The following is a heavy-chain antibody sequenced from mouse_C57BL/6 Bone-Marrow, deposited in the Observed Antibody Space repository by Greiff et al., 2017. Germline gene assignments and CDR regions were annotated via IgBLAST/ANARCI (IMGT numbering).Heavy chain of an antibody. J-gene: IGHJ4*01. Sequence: QVQLQQPGAELVKPGASVKMSCKASGYTFTSYWITWVKQRPGQGLEWIGDLYPGSGSTNYNEKFKSKATLTVDTSSSTAHMQLSSLTSEDSAVYYCARIYGSPYYYAMDYWGQGTSVTVSS. CDR1: GYTFTSYW. CDR2: LYPGSGST. D-gene: IGHD1-1*01. V-gene: IGHV1-55*01. CDR3: ARIYGSPYYYAMDY.